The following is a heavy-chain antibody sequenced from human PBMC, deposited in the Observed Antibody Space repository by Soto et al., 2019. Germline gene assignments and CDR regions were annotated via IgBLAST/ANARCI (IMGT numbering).Heavy chain of an antibody. CDR3: ARGYCSGGSCPALAAFDI. J-gene: IGHJ3*02. V-gene: IGHV1-69*13. D-gene: IGHD2-15*01. CDR1: GGTFSSYA. CDR2: IIPIFGTA. Sequence: GASVKVSCKASGGTFSSYAISWVRQAPGQGLEWMGGIIPIFGTANYAQKFQGRVTITADESTSTAYMELSSLRSEDTAVYYCARGYCSGGSCPALAAFDIWGQGTMVTV.